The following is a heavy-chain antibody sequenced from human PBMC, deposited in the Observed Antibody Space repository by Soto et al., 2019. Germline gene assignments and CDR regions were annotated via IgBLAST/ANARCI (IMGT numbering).Heavy chain of an antibody. D-gene: IGHD5-12*01. CDR2: IYYDGNS. CDR3: ARDRRWLPRGPNNWLDL. CDR1: GGSINSGDYY. J-gene: IGHJ5*02. V-gene: IGHV4-30-4*01. Sequence: SETLSLTCTVSGGSINSGDYYWAWVRQPPGKGLEWIGYIYYDGNSQHNPSLKSRVAMSIDTSKNQFSLNLSSVTAADTAVYYCARDRRWLPRGPNNWLDLWGQGTQVTVSS.